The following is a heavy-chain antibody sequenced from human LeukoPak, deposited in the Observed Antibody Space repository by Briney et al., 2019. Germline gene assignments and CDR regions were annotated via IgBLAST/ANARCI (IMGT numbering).Heavy chain of an antibody. CDR2: IIPMMGIA. CDR3: ASRSHKTIVGADTREVGDY. V-gene: IGHV1-69*02. D-gene: IGHD6-19*01. CDR1: GGTLRRHT. Sequence: SVKVSCKASGGTLRRHTITWVRQAPGQGLEWMGRIIPMMGIANYAQKFRGRVTITADTSTDTAYMDLISLRSEDTAVYYCASRSHKTIVGADTREVGDYWGQGTLVTVSS. J-gene: IGHJ4*02.